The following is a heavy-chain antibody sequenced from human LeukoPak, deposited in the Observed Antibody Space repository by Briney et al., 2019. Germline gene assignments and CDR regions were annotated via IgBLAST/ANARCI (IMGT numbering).Heavy chain of an antibody. Sequence: SETLSLTCTVSGGSISSSSYYWGWLRQPPGKGLEWIGSIYYSGSTYYNPSLKSRVTISVDTSKNQFSLKLSSVTAADTAVYYCARELGIVWDIWGQGTMVTVSS. CDR3: ARELGIVWDI. CDR2: IYYSGST. V-gene: IGHV4-39*07. J-gene: IGHJ3*02. CDR1: GGSISSSSYY. D-gene: IGHD7-27*01.